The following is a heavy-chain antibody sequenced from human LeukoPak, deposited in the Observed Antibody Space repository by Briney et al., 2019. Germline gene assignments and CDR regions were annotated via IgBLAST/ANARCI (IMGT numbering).Heavy chain of an antibody. V-gene: IGHV3-15*01. CDR2: IKSKTDGGTT. J-gene: IGHJ4*02. Sequence: GGSLRLSCAASGFTFNKAWMSWVRQAPGKGLEWVGRIKSKTDGGTTDYTAPVKGRFTISRDDSKNMLYMEMNSLKTEDTAVYYCTTEYDALSAYSYLWAYYWGQGTLVTVSS. CDR1: GFTFNKAW. CDR3: TTEYDALSAYSYLWAYY. D-gene: IGHD3-3*01.